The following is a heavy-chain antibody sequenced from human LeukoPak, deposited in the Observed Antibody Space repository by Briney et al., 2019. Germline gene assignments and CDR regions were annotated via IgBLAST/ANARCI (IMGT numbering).Heavy chain of an antibody. CDR3: ARDRSSSMVVTALWGFDY. J-gene: IGHJ4*02. CDR2: INLSAGNT. CDR1: GYTFTSYY. V-gene: IGHV1-46*01. Sequence: ASVKVSCKASGYTFTSYYIHWVRQAPGQGLEWMGIINLSAGNTAYPQKFQGRVTMTRDTSTTTLYMELSSLRSDDTAVYYCARDRSSSMVVTALWGFDYWGQGTLVTVSS. D-gene: IGHD2-21*02.